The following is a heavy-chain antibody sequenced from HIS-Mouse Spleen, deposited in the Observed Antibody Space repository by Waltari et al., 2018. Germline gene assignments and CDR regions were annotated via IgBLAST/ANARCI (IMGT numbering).Heavy chain of an antibody. V-gene: IGHV4-39*07. CDR1: GGSISSSSYY. CDR3: AREIPYSSSWYDWYFDL. D-gene: IGHD6-13*01. CDR2: PYYSGST. J-gene: IGHJ2*01. Sequence: QLQLQESGPGLVKPSETLSLTCTVSGGSISSSSYYWGWIRQPPGKGQEWMGCPYYSGSTYYNPPRKSRVTISVAPSKNQCSLKLSAVTAAGTAVYYGAREIPYSSSWYDWYFDLWGRGTRVTVSS.